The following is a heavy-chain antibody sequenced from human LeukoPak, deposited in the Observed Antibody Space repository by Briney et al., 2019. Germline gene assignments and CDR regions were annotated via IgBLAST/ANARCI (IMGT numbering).Heavy chain of an antibody. D-gene: IGHD3-10*01. J-gene: IGHJ6*02. CDR2: IKQDGSEK. V-gene: IGHV3-7*04. CDR3: ARTSEFYYGSGNPYGMDV. CDR1: GFTCSSYW. Sequence: GGSLRLSCAASGFTCSSYWMSWVRQPPGKRQNWVANIKQDGSEKYYVDSVKGRFTISRDNAKNSLYLQMNSLRAEDTAVYYCARTSEFYYGSGNPYGMDVWGQGTTVTVSS.